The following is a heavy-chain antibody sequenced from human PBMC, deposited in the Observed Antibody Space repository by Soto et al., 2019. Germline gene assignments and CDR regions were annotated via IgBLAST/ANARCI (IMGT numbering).Heavy chain of an antibody. D-gene: IGHD6-13*01. J-gene: IGHJ4*02. V-gene: IGHV3-30-3*01. CDR1: GFTFSTSA. CDR3: VREEFEAGRGHFGC. CDR2: ISYGGNSE. Sequence: QVQVVESGGGVVQPGGSLRLSCAASGFTFSTSAMHWVRQAPGKGLEWMAAISYGGNSEYYADSVKGRFTVSRDISESTLYLQMNSLRTEDTAVYYWVREEFEAGRGHFGCWGQRTLVSVSS.